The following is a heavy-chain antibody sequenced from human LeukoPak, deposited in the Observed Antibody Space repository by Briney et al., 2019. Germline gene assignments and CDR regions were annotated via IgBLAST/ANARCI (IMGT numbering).Heavy chain of an antibody. Sequence: GGSLRLSCAASGFTFSGYEMNWVSQAPGKWLEWVSYISSSGSTIYYADSVKGRFTISRDNAKNSLYLQMNSLGAEDTAVYYCAELGITMIGGVWGKGTTVTISS. V-gene: IGHV3-48*03. J-gene: IGHJ6*04. CDR3: AELGITMIGGV. CDR1: GFTFSGYE. D-gene: IGHD3-10*02. CDR2: ISSSGSTI.